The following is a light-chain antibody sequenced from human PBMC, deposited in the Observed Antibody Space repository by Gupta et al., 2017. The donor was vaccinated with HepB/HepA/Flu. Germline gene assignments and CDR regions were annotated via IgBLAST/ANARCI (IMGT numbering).Light chain of an antibody. CDR3: LRWSG. Sequence: DIQLTHSPSFLSASVGDRVPITCRARHGINHDLAWLQQKPGNAPRLPIYDASTSPAGVPSRFSRSRSGTEFTLTMISRHHEDLATYYCLRWSGFG. CDR2: DAS. V-gene: IGKV1-9*01. CDR1: HGINHD. J-gene: IGKJ3*01.